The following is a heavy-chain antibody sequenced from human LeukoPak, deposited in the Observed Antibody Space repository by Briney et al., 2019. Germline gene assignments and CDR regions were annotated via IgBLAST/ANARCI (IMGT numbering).Heavy chain of an antibody. D-gene: IGHD6-13*01. Sequence: GASVKVSCKASGYTFTSYGISWVRQAPGQGLEWMGWISAYNGNTNYAQKLQGRVTMTTDTSTSTAYMELRSLRSDDTAVYYCAREVLYSSSWYSRGAFDIWGQGTMVTVSS. J-gene: IGHJ3*02. CDR1: GYTFTSYG. CDR2: ISAYNGNT. CDR3: AREVLYSSSWYSRGAFDI. V-gene: IGHV1-18*01.